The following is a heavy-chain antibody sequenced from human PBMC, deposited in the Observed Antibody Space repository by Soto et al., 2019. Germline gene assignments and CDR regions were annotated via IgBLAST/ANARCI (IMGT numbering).Heavy chain of an antibody. D-gene: IGHD3-10*01. Sequence: GGSLRLSCAASGFTFSSYAMSWVRQAPGKGLEWVSAISGRGGSTYYADSVKGRFTISRENSKNTRYLQMNSLRAEDTAVYYCAKDITVSVWFGELLTPLDYWGQGTLVTVSS. CDR1: GFTFSSYA. CDR3: AKDITVSVWFGELLTPLDY. CDR2: ISGRGGST. J-gene: IGHJ4*02. V-gene: IGHV3-23*01.